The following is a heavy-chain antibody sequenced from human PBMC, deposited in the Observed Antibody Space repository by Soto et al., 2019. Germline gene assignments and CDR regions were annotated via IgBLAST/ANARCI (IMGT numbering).Heavy chain of an antibody. V-gene: IGHV3-23*01. CDR2: ISGTSDAA. J-gene: IGHJ6*02. Sequence: VQLQESGPGLVKPSQTLSLTCTVSGGSISSGGYYWSWIRQHPGKGLEWVSIISGTSDAAYYAESVKGRFTSSRDNSKNTLYLQMNSLRAEDTAVYYCGKYSGSYPVYNGMNVWGQGTTVTVSS. CDR3: GKYSGSYPVYNGMNV. D-gene: IGHD1-26*01. CDR1: GGSISSGGYY.